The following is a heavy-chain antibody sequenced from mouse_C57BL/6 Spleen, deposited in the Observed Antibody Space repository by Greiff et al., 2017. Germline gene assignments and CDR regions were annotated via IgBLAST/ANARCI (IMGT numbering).Heavy chain of an antibody. D-gene: IGHD1-1*01. V-gene: IGHV5-9-1*02. CDR2: ISSGGDYI. CDR3: TRDRGSSSYWYFDV. J-gene: IGHJ1*03. Sequence: EVNVVESGEGLVKPGGSLKLSCAASGFTFSSYAMSWVRQTPEKRLEWVAYISSGGDYIYYADTVKGRFTISRDNARNTLYLQMSSLKSEDTAMYYCTRDRGSSSYWYFDVWGTGTTVTVSS. CDR1: GFTFSSYA.